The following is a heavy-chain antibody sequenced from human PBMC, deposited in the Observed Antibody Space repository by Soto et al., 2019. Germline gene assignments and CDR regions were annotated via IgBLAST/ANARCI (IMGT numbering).Heavy chain of an antibody. V-gene: IGHV1-18*01. J-gene: IGHJ4*02. CDR3: ARDLVLVAVPTGRSDY. CDR2: ISHYNGNT. D-gene: IGHD3-10*01. Sequence: QVQLVQSGAEVKKPGASVKVSCKASGYTFTNYGISWVRQAPGQGLEWMGWISHYNGNTNYAQKLQCRVTMTTDTSTTAAYLELRSLRSDDTAVYFCARDLVLVAVPTGRSDYWGQGTLVTVSS. CDR1: GYTFTNYG.